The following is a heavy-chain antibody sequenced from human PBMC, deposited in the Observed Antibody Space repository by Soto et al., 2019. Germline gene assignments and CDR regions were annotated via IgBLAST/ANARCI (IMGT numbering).Heavy chain of an antibody. D-gene: IGHD6-6*01. Sequence: SETLSPTCSVFGGSISSTSYYWCWGRQPPGKRLQWIGIIYYSWSNYYNPSLKSRVTISVDTSKNQFSLKLRSVTAADTAMYYCAIYGDSGSYYYYGMDVWGQGTTVTVSS. J-gene: IGHJ6*02. V-gene: IGHV4-39*01. CDR1: GGSISSTSYY. CDR2: IYYSWSN. CDR3: AIYGDSGSYYYYGMDV.